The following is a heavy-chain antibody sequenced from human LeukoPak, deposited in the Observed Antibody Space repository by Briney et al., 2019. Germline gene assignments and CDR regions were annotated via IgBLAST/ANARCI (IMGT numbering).Heavy chain of an antibody. CDR1: GGSISSSSYY. CDR3: ARATYSYGSLKFDY. J-gene: IGHJ4*02. CDR2: IYYSGST. Sequence: PSETLSHTCTVSGGSISSSSYYWGWIRQPPGKGLEWIGSIYYSGSTNYNPSLKSRVTISVDTSKNQFSLKLSSVTAADTAVYYCARATYSYGSLKFDYWGQGTLVTVSS. D-gene: IGHD5-18*01. V-gene: IGHV4-39*07.